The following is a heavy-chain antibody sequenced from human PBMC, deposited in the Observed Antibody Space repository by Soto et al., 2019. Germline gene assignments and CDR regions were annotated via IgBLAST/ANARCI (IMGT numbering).Heavy chain of an antibody. V-gene: IGHV4-30-2*01. CDR3: ARLGWGGYYFDY. CDR2: IYHSGST. D-gene: IGHD3-16*01. J-gene: IGHJ4*02. Sequence: PSETLSLTCAVSGGSISSGGYSWSWIRQPPGKGLEWIGEIYHSGSTNYNPSLKSRVTISVDKSKNQFPLKLSSVTAADTAVYYCARLGWGGYYFDYWGQGTLVTVSS. CDR1: GGSISSGGYS.